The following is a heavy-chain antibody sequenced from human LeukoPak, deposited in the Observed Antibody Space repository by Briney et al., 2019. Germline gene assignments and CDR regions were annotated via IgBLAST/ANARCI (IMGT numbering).Heavy chain of an antibody. Sequence: ASVKVSCKASGYTFTSYGISWVRQAPGQGLEWMGWISAYNGNTNYAQKLQGRVTMTTDTSTSTAYMELRSLRSDDTAVYYCARDPTRWLPLPNWFDPWGQGTLVTVSS. V-gene: IGHV1-18*01. D-gene: IGHD6-19*01. J-gene: IGHJ5*02. CDR2: ISAYNGNT. CDR1: GYTFTSYG. CDR3: ARDPTRWLPLPNWFDP.